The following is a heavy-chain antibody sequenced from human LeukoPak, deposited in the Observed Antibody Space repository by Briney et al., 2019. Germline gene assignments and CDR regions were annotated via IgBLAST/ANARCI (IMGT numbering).Heavy chain of an antibody. D-gene: IGHD2-15*01. CDR3: ARDRQFCSGGSCSRTYYFDY. CDR2: INPSGGAT. J-gene: IGHJ4*02. V-gene: IGHV1-46*01. Sequence: EASVKVSCKASGYTFSSHYMHWVRQAPGQGLEWMGIINPSGGATSYAQKFQGRVTMTRDTSTTTVYMELSSLRSEDTAVYYCARDRQFCSGGSCSRTYYFDYWGQGTLVTVSS. CDR1: GYTFSSHY.